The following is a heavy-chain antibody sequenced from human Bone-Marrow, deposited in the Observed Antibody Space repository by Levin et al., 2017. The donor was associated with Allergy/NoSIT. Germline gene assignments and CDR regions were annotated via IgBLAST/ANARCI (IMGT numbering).Heavy chain of an antibody. CDR1: GGSISSSNW. CDR2: IYHSGST. Sequence: PSQTLSLTCAVSGGSISSSNWWSWVRQPPGKGLEWIGEIYHSGSTNYNPSLKSRVTISVDKSKNQFSLKLSSVTAADTAVYYCATRPYCSGGSCQWTSPYYFDYWGQGTLVTVSS. D-gene: IGHD2-15*01. V-gene: IGHV4-4*02. J-gene: IGHJ4*02. CDR3: ATRPYCSGGSCQWTSPYYFDY.